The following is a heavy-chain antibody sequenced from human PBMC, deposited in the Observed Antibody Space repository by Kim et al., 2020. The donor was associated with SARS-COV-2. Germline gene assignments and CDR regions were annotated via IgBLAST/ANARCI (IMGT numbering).Heavy chain of an antibody. D-gene: IGHD3-16*02. CDR2: INPESGDS. CDR1: GYIFTGYY. CDR3: ARGSYHAGLDF. V-gene: IGHV1-2*05. Sequence: ASVKVSCKASGYIFTGYYIHWVRLGPGQGLEWMGRINPESGDSIYAQKFRDRVSMTRDTSIITAYMELSSLGPDDIGVYYCARGSYHAGLDFWGQGTMVTVSS. J-gene: IGHJ3*01.